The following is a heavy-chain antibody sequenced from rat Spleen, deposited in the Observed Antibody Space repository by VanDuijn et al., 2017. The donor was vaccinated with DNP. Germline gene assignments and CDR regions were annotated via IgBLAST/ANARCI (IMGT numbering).Heavy chain of an antibody. D-gene: IGHD1-11*01. V-gene: IGHV4-2*01. CDR1: GFNFNDYW. Sequence: EVKLVESGGGLVQPGRSLKLSCAASGFNFNDYWMGWVRQAPGKGLEWIGQINKDSSTITYIPSLKDKFTISRDNVQDTLYLQMSRLGSEDSAIYYCARGPNYGGFLDYFDYWGQGVMVTVSS. CDR3: ARGPNYGGFLDYFDY. J-gene: IGHJ2*01. CDR2: INKDSSTI.